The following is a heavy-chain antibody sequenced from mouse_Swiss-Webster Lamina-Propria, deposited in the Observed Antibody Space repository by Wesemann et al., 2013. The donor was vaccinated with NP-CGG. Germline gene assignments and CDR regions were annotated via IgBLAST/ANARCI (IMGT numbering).Heavy chain of an antibody. J-gene: IGHJ2*01. CDR2: IDPANGNT. CDR1: GFNIKDTY. D-gene: IGHD1-1*01. V-gene: IGHV14-3*02. Sequence: EVQLQQSGAELVKPGASVKLSCTASGFNIKDTYMHWVKQRPEQGLEWIGRIDPANGNTKYDPKFQGKATITADTSSNTAYLQLSSLTSEDTAVYYCASGYGSYYFDYWGQGTTLTVSS. CDR3: ASGYGSYYFDY.